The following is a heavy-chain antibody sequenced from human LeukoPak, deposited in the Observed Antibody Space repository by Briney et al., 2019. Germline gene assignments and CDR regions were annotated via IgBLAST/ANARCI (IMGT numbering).Heavy chain of an antibody. CDR3: TRAPPQDSSGFLFY. CDR2: IIPIFGTA. D-gene: IGHD3-22*01. CDR1: GGTFSSYA. J-gene: IGHJ4*02. V-gene: IGHV1-69*01. Sequence: SVKVSCKASGGTFSSYAISWVRQAPGQGLEWMGGIIPIFGTANYALKFQGRVTITADESTSTAYMELSSLRSEDTAVYYCTRAPPQDSSGFLFYWGQGTLVTVSS.